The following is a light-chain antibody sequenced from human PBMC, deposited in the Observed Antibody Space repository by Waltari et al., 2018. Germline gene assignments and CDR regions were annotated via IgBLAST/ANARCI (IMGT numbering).Light chain of an antibody. V-gene: IGKV1-9*01. CDR3: QHLHTYPYS. J-gene: IGKJ2*03. CDR2: GAS. CDR1: QGISAY. Sequence: DIQLSQSPSFLSASVGDRVTITCRASQGISAYLAWYQQKPGKAPKVLFYGASTLQSGVPSRFSGSGSGTEFTLTISRLQPEDVATYFCQHLHTYPYSFGQGTKLEIK.